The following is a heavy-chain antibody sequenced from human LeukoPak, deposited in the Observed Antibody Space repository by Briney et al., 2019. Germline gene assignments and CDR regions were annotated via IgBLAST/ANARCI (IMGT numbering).Heavy chain of an antibody. D-gene: IGHD3-9*01. V-gene: IGHV3-64D*06. CDR1: GFTFSTYA. CDR3: VKGIYYDILTGANWFDP. J-gene: IGHJ5*02. Sequence: GGSLRLSCSASGFTFSTYAMHWVRQAPGKRLEHVSAISSNGGNTYYADSVKGRFTISRDNSKNTLYLQMSSLRAEDTAVYYCVKGIYYDILTGANWFDPWGQGTLVTVSS. CDR2: ISSNGGNT.